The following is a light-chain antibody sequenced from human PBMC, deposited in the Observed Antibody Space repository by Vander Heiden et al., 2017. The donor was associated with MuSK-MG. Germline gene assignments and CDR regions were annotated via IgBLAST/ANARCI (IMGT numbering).Light chain of an antibody. CDR2: EVS. V-gene: IGLV2-23*02. J-gene: IGLJ2*01. CDR3: CSYAGSSTVV. Sequence: QSALPQPASVSGSPGQSITIPCTGTSSDVGSYNLVSWYQQQPGKAPKFIIYEVSKRPSGVSNRFSGSKSGNTASLTISGLQAEDEADYYCCSYAGSSTVVFGGGTKVTVL. CDR1: SSDVGSYNL.